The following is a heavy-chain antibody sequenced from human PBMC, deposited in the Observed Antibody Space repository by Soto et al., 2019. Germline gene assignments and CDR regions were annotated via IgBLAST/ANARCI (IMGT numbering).Heavy chain of an antibody. CDR3: ARDGDPGYSFWSGPLGGGRFDP. CDR1: GGTFGNTA. V-gene: IGHV1-69*12. CDR2: IVPLFGTA. D-gene: IGHD3-3*01. Sequence: QVQLVQSGAEVKEPGSSVNVSCKTSGGTFGNTAVTWVRQVPGQGLEWIGGIVPLFGTANYAQKFRGRVMMTGGESTGTAYMDLSSLRSDDTAIYYCARDGDPGYSFWSGPLGGGRFDPWGQGTLVTVSS. J-gene: IGHJ5*02.